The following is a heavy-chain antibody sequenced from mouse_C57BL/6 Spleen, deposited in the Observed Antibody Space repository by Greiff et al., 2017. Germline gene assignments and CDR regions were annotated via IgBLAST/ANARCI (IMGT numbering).Heavy chain of an antibody. CDR1: GYSITSGYY. CDR2: ISYDGSN. Sequence: EVKVEESGPGLVKPSQSLSLTCSVTGYSITSGYYWNWIRQFPGNKLEWMGYISYDGSNNYNPSLKNRISITRDTSKNQFFLKLNSVTTEDTATYYCARGVWYYFDYWGQGTTLTVSS. D-gene: IGHD2-10*02. V-gene: IGHV3-6*01. CDR3: ARGVWYYFDY. J-gene: IGHJ2*01.